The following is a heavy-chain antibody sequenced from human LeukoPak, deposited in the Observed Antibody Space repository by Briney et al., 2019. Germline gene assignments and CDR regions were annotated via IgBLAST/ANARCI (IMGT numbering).Heavy chain of an antibody. Sequence: GGSLRLSCAASGFTFSNFAMTWVRQAPGKGLDWVSGLYGGGDVTYYADSVKGRFTISRDDAKNTLYLQMNSLRAEDTAVYYCAKARGPAATHPEYWSQGTLVTVSS. CDR3: AKARGPAATHPEY. CDR1: GFTFSNFA. J-gene: IGHJ4*02. V-gene: IGHV3-23*01. D-gene: IGHD6-25*01. CDR2: LYGGGDVT.